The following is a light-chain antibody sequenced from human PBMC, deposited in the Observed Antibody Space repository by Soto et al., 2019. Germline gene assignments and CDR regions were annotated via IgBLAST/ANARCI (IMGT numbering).Light chain of an antibody. V-gene: IGKV3-20*01. Sequence: EIVFTQSPGTLSLSPGERATLSCRASQSVGNNYLAWYQQKPGEAPRLLIYGASNRATGIPDRLSGSGSGTDFTLPIRRLEPEDFAVYYCQQYGSSGTFGQGTKVDI. J-gene: IGKJ1*01. CDR2: GAS. CDR3: QQYGSSGT. CDR1: QSVGNNY.